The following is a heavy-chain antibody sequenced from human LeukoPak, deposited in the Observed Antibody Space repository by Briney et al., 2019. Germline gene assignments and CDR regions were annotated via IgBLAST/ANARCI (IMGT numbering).Heavy chain of an antibody. V-gene: IGHV3-30*02. CDR1: GFIFSNYG. CDR3: AKDLYLTGYSFDY. J-gene: IGHJ4*02. CDR2: IWYDGSNK. Sequence: GGSLRLSCAASGFIFSNYGMHWVRQAPGKGLEWVAVIWYDGSNKYYADSVKGRFTISRDNSKNTLYLQMNSLRAEDTAVYYCAKDLYLTGYSFDYWGRGTLVTVSS. D-gene: IGHD3-9*01.